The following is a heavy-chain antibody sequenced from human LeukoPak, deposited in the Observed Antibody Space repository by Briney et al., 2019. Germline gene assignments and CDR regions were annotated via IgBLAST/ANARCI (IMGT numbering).Heavy chain of an antibody. V-gene: IGHV3-21*01. J-gene: IGHJ3*02. CDR1: AFTFSTYS. CDR2: ISSSSSYI. D-gene: IGHD3-16*01. CDR3: ARDNGGRGAFDI. Sequence: GGSLRLSCAASAFTFSTYSMNWVRQAPGKGLEWASSISSSSSYIYYADSVKGRFTISRDNAKNSLYLQMNSLRAEDTAVYYCARDNGGRGAFDIWGQGTMVTVSS.